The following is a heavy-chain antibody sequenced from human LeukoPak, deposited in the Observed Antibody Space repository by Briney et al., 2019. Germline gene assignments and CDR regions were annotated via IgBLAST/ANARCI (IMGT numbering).Heavy chain of an antibody. V-gene: IGHV3-53*01. CDR3: ARANTGEYCGGTSSPRSFNF. CDR1: GFTVSSNY. CDR2: IYSGGST. D-gene: IGHD2-2*01. J-gene: IGHJ3*01. Sequence: GGSLRLSCAASGFTVSSNYMSWVRQAPGKGLEWVSVIYSGGSTYYADSVKGRFTISRDNSKNTLYLQMNSLRAEDTAVYYGARANTGEYCGGTSSPRSFNFWGQGTRVTVSS.